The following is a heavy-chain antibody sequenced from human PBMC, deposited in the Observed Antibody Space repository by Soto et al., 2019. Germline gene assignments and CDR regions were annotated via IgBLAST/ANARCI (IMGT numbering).Heavy chain of an antibody. CDR2: SIPIFGTA. Sequence: QVQLVQSGAEVKKPGSSVKVSCKASGGTFSSYAISWVRQAPGQGLEWMGGSIPIFGTANYAQKFQGRVTITADQSTSTAYMELSSRRSEDTAVYYCASGQWLVEARYFQHWGQGTLATVSS. V-gene: IGHV1-69*12. CDR1: GGTFSSYA. J-gene: IGHJ1*01. CDR3: ASGQWLVEARYFQH. D-gene: IGHD6-19*01.